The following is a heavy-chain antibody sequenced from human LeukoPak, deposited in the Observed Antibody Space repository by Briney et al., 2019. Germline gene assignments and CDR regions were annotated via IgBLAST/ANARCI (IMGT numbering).Heavy chain of an antibody. J-gene: IGHJ4*02. V-gene: IGHV3-23*01. CDR3: AKDPGRGRVY. CDR1: GFTFSSYG. Sequence: GGSLRLSCAASGFTFSSYGMSWVRQAPGKGLEWVSGISSSGGSIYYADSVKGRFTISRDNSKNTLYLQMNSLRAEDTAVYYCAKDPGRGRVYWGQGTLVTVSS. CDR2: ISSSGGSI. D-gene: IGHD1-1*01.